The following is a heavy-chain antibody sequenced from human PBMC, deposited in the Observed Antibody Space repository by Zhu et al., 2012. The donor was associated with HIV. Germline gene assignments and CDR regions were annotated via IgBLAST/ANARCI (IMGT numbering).Heavy chain of an antibody. Sequence: QVQLQESGPGLVKPSETLSLTCTVSGGSISSYYWSWIRQPPGKGLEWIGYIYYSGSTNYNPSLKSRVTISVDTSKNQFSLKLSSVTAADTAVYYCAGIAAAGTSRVGPFDYWGQGTLVTVSS. CDR1: GGSISSYY. J-gene: IGHJ4*02. CDR3: AGIAAAGTSRVGPFDY. D-gene: IGHD6-13*01. CDR2: IYYSGST. V-gene: IGHV4-59*01.